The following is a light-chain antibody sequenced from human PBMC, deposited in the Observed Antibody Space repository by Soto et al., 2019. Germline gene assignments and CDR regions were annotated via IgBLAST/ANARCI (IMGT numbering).Light chain of an antibody. CDR1: QGISNY. V-gene: IGKV1-27*01. CDR2: EAS. J-gene: IGKJ2*01. CDR3: QNYNSAPDA. Sequence: DIQMTQSPSSLSASVGDRVTITCRASQGISNYVAWYQQKPGKVPTLLIYEASTLQSGVPSRFSGRGSGTNFTLTVSSLQPEEVATYFCQNYNSAPDAFGEGTKLEIK.